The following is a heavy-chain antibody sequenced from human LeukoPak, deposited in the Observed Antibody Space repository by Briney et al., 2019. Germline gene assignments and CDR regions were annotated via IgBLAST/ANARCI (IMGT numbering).Heavy chain of an antibody. CDR3: ARAADFGLLAGFDY. Sequence: PGGSLRLSCAASGFTFSSYAMHWVRQAPGKGLEWVAVISYDGSNKYYADSVKGRFTISRDKSKNTLYLQMNSLRAEDTAVYYCARAADFGLLAGFDYWGQGTLVTVSS. CDR1: GFTFSSYA. J-gene: IGHJ4*02. CDR2: ISYDGSNK. V-gene: IGHV3-30-3*01. D-gene: IGHD3/OR15-3a*01.